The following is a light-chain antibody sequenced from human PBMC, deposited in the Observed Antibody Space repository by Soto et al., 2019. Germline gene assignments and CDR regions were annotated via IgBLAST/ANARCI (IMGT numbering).Light chain of an antibody. Sequence: DIQMTQSPSTLSASVGDRVIITCRASPSISSWLAWYQQKPGKAPNLLIYKASTLKSGVPSRFSGSGSGTDFTLTSSSLQPYDFATYYCQQYDNDSWTFGQGTKVEIK. CDR2: KAS. CDR1: PSISSW. J-gene: IGKJ1*01. V-gene: IGKV1-5*03. CDR3: QQYDNDSWT.